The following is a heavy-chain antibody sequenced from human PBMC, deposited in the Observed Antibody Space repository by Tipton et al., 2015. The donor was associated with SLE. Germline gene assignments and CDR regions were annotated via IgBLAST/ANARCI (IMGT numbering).Heavy chain of an antibody. J-gene: IGHJ3*02. D-gene: IGHD6-13*01. CDR2: IYYTGST. CDR3: ARPHIMAAAGDQAPTAFDI. Sequence: TLSLTCTVSGGSMKSYYWSWIRQTPGKGLEWIAYIYYTGSTNYNDSLKSRVTIFVDTSKNQFTLQLSSVTAADTAVYYCARPHIMAAAGDQAPTAFDIWGQGTMVTVSS. V-gene: IGHV4-59*01. CDR1: GGSMKSYY.